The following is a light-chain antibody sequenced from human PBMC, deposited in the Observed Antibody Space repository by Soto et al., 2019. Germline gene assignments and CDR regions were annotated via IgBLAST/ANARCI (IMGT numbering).Light chain of an antibody. J-gene: IGKJ4*01. Sequence: DIQMTQSPSTLSASVGDRVTITCRASQSISGGLAWHQQKPGRAPKLLSYDASNLETGVPSRFSGSGSGTEFTLTISSLQPDDFATYYCQQYDSFSITFGGGTTVEIK. V-gene: IGKV1-5*01. CDR1: QSISGG. CDR3: QQYDSFSIT. CDR2: DAS.